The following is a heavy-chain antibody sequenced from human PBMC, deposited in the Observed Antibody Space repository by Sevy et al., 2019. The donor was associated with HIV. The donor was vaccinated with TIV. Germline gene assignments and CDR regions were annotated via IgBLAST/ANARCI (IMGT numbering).Heavy chain of an antibody. J-gene: IGHJ6*02. V-gene: IGHV1-18*01. D-gene: IGHD3-3*01. CDR3: ARHRPQGVVIIPGSGYHYGADF. CDR2: ISAYTGDT. Sequence: ASVKVSCKTSGYSFNMYGISWVRQAPGQGLEWMGWISAYTGDTDYRQMFRGRVTMTTDASTNTAYMELRRLTSDDTAVYYCARHRPQGVVIIPGSGYHYGADFWGQGTMVTDSS. CDR1: GYSFNMYG.